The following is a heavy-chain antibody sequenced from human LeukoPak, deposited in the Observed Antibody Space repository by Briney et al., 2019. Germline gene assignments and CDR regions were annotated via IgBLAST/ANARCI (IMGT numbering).Heavy chain of an antibody. CDR2: INHSGST. D-gene: IGHD5-18*01. CDR1: GGSVGSGSYY. J-gene: IGHJ4*02. CDR3: ASYTAGGGGLDY. V-gene: IGHV4-61*01. Sequence: PSETLSLTCTVSGGSVGSGSYYWSWIRQPPGKGLEWIGEINHSGSTNYNPSLKSRVTISVDTSKNQFSLKLSSVTAADTAVYYCASYTAGGGGLDYWGQGTLVTVSS.